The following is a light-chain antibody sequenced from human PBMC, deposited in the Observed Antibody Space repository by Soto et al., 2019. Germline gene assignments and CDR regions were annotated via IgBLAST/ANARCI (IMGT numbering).Light chain of an antibody. J-gene: IGKJ1*01. CDR1: QSISDT. V-gene: IGKV3-15*01. CDR3: QQYNNWPWT. CDR2: GAS. Sequence: EIVMTHSPATLSVSPGGIATLSCRASQSISDTLAWYQQKPGQAPRLLIHGASTRATGFPARFSGSGSGTGFTLTISSLQSEDFAVYYCQQYNNWPWTFGQGTKVDIK.